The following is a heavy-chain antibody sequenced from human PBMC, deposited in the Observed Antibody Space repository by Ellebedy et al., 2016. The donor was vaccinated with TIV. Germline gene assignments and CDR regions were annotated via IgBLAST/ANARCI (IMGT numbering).Heavy chain of an antibody. V-gene: IGHV4-59*01. CDR1: GGSISNYY. J-gene: IGHJ4*02. D-gene: IGHD1-26*01. CDR3: ATRNRVGATRGTFDY. CDR2: IYYSGST. Sequence: MPSETLSLTCTVSGGSISNYYWSWIRQPAGQGLEWIGYIYYSGSTPYNPSLKSRVTISVDTSKNLFSLNLSSGTAADTAVYYCATRNRVGATRGTFDYWGQGTLVTVSS.